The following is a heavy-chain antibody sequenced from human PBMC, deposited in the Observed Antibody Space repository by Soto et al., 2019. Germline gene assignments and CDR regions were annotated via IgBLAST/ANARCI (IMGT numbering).Heavy chain of an antibody. CDR3: ARVGVGSAAAGNLYYYGMDV. V-gene: IGHV1-69*06. Sequence: QVPLVQSGAEVKKPGSSVKVSCKASGGTFSSYAISWVRQAPGQGLEWMGGIIPIFGTANYAQKFQGRVTITADKSTSTAYMELSSLRSEDTAVYYCARVGVGSAAAGNLYYYGMDVWGQGTTVTVSS. CDR1: GGTFSSYA. J-gene: IGHJ6*02. D-gene: IGHD6-13*01. CDR2: IIPIFGTA.